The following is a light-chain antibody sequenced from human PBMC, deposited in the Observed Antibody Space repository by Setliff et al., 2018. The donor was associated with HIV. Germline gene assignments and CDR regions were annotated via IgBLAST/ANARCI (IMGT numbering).Light chain of an antibody. CDR2: AAS. CDR1: QSISSY. CDR3: QQSYSTPLT. J-gene: IGKJ4*01. V-gene: IGKV1-39*01. Sequence: SVGDRVTITCRASQSISSYLNWYQQKPGKAPKLLIYAASSLQSGVPSGFSGSGSGTDSTLTISSLQPEDFATYYCQQSYSTPLTFGGGTRWIS.